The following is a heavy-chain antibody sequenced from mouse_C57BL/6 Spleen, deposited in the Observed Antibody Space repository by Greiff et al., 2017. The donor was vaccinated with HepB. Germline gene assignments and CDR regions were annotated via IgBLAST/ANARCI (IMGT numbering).Heavy chain of an antibody. J-gene: IGHJ1*03. CDR1: GYTFTSYW. D-gene: IGHD2-2*01. V-gene: IGHV1-55*01. CDR2: IYPGSGST. CDR3: ARWVTWHFDV. Sequence: QVQLQQPGAELVKPGASVKMSCKASGYTFTSYWITWVKQRPGQGLEWIGDIYPGSGSTNYNEKFKSKATLTVDTSSSTAYMQLSSLTAEDSAVYYCARWVTWHFDVWGTGTTVTVSS.